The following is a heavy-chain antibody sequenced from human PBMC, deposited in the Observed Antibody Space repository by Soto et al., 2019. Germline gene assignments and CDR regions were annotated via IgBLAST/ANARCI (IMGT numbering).Heavy chain of an antibody. CDR2: ISWNSGSI. CDR3: AKGSDSSGYYYSPFDY. D-gene: IGHD3-22*01. CDR1: GFTFDDYA. V-gene: IGHV3-9*01. Sequence: PGGSLRLSCAASGFTFDDYAMHWVRQAPGKGLEWVSGISWNSGSIGYADSVKGRFTISRDNAKNSLYLQMNSLRAEDTALYYCAKGSDSSGYYYSPFDYWGQGTLVTVSS. J-gene: IGHJ4*02.